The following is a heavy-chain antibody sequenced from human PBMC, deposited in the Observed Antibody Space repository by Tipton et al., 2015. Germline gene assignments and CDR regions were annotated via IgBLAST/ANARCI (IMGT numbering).Heavy chain of an antibody. J-gene: IGHJ4*02. Sequence: TLSLTCTVSGYSISSGYYWGWIRQPPGKGLEWIGSMHHSGDAYYNPPLTSRVSISVDASKNQFSLKLTSVTAADTAFYFCGRGDDSTAMATGFDYWGQGALVTFSS. CDR2: MHHSGDA. CDR1: GYSISSGYY. V-gene: IGHV4-38-2*02. D-gene: IGHD5-18*01. CDR3: GRGDDSTAMATGFDY.